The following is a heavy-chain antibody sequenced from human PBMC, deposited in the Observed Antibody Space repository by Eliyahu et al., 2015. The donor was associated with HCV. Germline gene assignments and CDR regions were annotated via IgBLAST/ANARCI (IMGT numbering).Heavy chain of an antibody. CDR3: ARNRRDGYNWDFDY. Sequence: QVQLVQSGAEVKKPGASVKVSCXASGXTXXSXGISWVRQAPGQXLEWMGWISAYNGNTNSALKLQDRVTMTTDTSTSTAYMELRSLRSDDTAVYYCARNRRDGYNWDFDYWGQGTLVTVSS. V-gene: IGHV1-18*04. J-gene: IGHJ4*02. D-gene: IGHD5-24*01. CDR1: GXTXXSXG. CDR2: ISAYNGNT.